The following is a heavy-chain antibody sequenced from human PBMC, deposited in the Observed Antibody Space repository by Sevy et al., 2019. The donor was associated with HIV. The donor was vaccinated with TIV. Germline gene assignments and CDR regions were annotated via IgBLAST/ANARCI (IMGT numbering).Heavy chain of an antibody. CDR1: GFTFSDSW. D-gene: IGHD3-3*01. V-gene: IGHV3-7*01. CDR2: INQDGNEK. J-gene: IGHJ4*02. Sequence: GGSLRLSCAASGFTFSDSWMHWVRQAPGKGVEWVANINQDGNEKYYVDSVKGRFTISRDNAKNSLYLQMNSLRDDDTAVYYCATFSVGYWGQGTLVTVSS. CDR3: ATFSVGY.